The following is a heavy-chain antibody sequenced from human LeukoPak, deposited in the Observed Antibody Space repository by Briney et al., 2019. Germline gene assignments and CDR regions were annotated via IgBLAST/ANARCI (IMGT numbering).Heavy chain of an antibody. D-gene: IGHD2-2*01. CDR3: ARAYRTPGLQRGIVVVPAAYYFDY. CDR1: GEPFFTYA. V-gene: IGHV1-8*02. J-gene: IGHJ4*02. Sequence: GASVKVSCKAAGEPFFTYAIHWVRQASGQRLEWMGWMNLNSDSTGYAQKFQGRVTMTRNTSISTAYMELSSLRSGDTAVYFCARAYRTPGLQRGIVVVPAAYYFDYWGQGTLVTVSS. CDR2: MNLNSDST.